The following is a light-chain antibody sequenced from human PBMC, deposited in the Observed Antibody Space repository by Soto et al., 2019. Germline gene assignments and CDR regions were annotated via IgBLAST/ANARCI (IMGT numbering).Light chain of an antibody. J-gene: IGLJ1*01. Sequence: QSALTQPPSVSGAPGQTVIISCSGSSSNIGAPYDVNWYRQLPGTVPKLLIYGNHNRPSGVPGRFSGSKSGTSASLAITGLQAEDEADYYCQSYDSSLSGYVFGTGTKVTV. V-gene: IGLV1-40*01. CDR1: SSNIGAPYD. CDR2: GNH. CDR3: QSYDSSLSGYV.